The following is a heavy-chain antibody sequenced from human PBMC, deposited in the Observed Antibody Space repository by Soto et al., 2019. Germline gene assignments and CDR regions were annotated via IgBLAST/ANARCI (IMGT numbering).Heavy chain of an antibody. V-gene: IGHV1-69*01. CDR3: ARGGTSGWLKGAYDV. CDR1: GGTLNKHA. D-gene: IGHD6-19*01. CDR2: IIPMFGIP. J-gene: IGHJ3*01. Sequence: QVQLVQSGAEVKKPGSSVKVSCRASGGTLNKHAITWVRRAPGQGLEWLGGIIPMFGIPNYPQKFQGRVTITADDSTNTSNMELIGLTSDDTAVYYCARGGTSGWLKGAYDVWGQGTMVTVSS.